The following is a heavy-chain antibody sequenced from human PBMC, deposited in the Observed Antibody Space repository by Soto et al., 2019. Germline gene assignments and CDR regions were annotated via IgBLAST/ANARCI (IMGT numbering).Heavy chain of an antibody. V-gene: IGHV3-23*01. CDR2: ISGSGGST. D-gene: IGHD3-22*01. CDR1: GFTFSSYA. J-gene: IGHJ4*02. Sequence: GGSLRLSCAASGFTFSSYAMSWFRQAPGKGLEWVSGISGSGGSTYYADSVKGRFTTSRDNSKNTLYLQMNSLRAEDTAVYYCAKADYETYYDSSGSYFDYWGQGTLVTVSS. CDR3: AKADYETYYDSSGSYFDY.